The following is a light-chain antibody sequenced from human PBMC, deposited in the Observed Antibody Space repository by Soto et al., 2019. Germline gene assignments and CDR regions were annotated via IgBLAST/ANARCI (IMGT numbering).Light chain of an antibody. Sequence: QSVLTQPASVSGSPGQSITISCNGVSSDIGSYDLVSWYQQHPGKAPKLMIYEVNKRPSGFSNRFSGSKSGNTASLTVSWLQAEDEADYYCCSFAGGTTWVFGGGTKLTVL. J-gene: IGLJ3*02. CDR1: SSDIGSYDL. CDR2: EVN. CDR3: CSFAGGTTWV. V-gene: IGLV2-23*02.